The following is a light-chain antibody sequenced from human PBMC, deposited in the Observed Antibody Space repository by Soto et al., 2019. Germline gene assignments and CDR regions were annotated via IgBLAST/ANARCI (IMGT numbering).Light chain of an antibody. J-gene: IGKJ5*01. Sequence: EIVLTHSPGTLSLSPGERATLSCRASQSVSSSYLAWYQQKPGQAPRLLIYRTSNRATGIPDRFSGSGSGTEFTLTISNLQSEDFAVYFCQQYHNWPPITFGQGTRLEIK. CDR1: QSVSSSY. CDR3: QQYHNWPPIT. CDR2: RTS. V-gene: IGKV3-20*01.